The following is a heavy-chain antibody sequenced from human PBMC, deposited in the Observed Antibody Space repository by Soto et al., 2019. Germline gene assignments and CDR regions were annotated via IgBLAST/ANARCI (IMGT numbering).Heavy chain of an antibody. D-gene: IGHD3-10*01. CDR3: ARFPPTYYYGSGSYYESDY. J-gene: IGHJ4*02. Sequence: SETLSLTCTVSGGSISSYYWSWIRQPPGKGLEWIGYIYYSGSTNYNPSLKSRVTISVDTSKNQFSLKLSSVTAADTAVYYCARFPPTYYYGSGSYYESDYWGQGTLVTVSS. V-gene: IGHV4-59*08. CDR2: IYYSGST. CDR1: GGSISSYY.